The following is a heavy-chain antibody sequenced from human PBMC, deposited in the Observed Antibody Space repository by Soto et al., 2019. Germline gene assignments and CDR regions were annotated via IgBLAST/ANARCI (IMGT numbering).Heavy chain of an antibody. CDR1: GFTFSRYA. CDR2: ISYDGSNK. CDR3: ARDPDPIVGATTDGY. D-gene: IGHD1-26*01. V-gene: IGHV3-30-3*01. J-gene: IGHJ4*02. Sequence: QVQLVESGGGVVQPGRSLRLSCAASGFTFSRYAMHWVRQAPGKGLEWVAVISYDGSNKYYADSVKGRFTISRDNSKNTLYLLMNSLRAEDTAVYYCARDPDPIVGATTDGYWGQGSLVPVSS.